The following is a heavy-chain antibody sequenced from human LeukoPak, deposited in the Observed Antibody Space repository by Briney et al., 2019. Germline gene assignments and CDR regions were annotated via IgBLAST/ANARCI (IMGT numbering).Heavy chain of an antibody. D-gene: IGHD3-10*01. CDR3: ARREARDDVLLWFGESFYYGMDV. CDR2: ISAYNGNT. Sequence: ASVKVSCKASGYTFTSYGISWVRQAPGQGLEWRGWISAYNGNTNYAQKLQGRVTMTTDTSTSTAYMELRSLRSDDTAVYYCARREARDDVLLWFGESFYYGMDVWGQGTTVTVSS. J-gene: IGHJ6*02. CDR1: GYTFTSYG. V-gene: IGHV1-18*01.